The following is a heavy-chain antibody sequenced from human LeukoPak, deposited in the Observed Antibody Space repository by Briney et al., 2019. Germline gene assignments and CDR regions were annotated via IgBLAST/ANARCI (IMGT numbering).Heavy chain of an antibody. J-gene: IGHJ4*02. Sequence: GGSLRLSCAASGFTFSTYTMYWVRHPPGKRLEWVSIIGSSGGGIHYAYSVKGRFTISRDNSKNALYLQMNNLRVEDTAVYYCAIDPNWGTHSWGQGVLVNVSS. CDR1: GFTFSTYT. D-gene: IGHD7-27*01. V-gene: IGHV3-23*01. CDR2: IGSSGGGI. CDR3: AIDPNWGTHS.